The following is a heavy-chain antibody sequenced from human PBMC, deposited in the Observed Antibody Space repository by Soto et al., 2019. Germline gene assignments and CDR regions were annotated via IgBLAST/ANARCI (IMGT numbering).Heavy chain of an antibody. D-gene: IGHD3-10*01. J-gene: IGHJ4*02. CDR1: GFTFSSYG. V-gene: IGHV3-33*01. Sequence: GGSLRLSCAASGFTFSSYGMHWVRQAPGKGLEWVAVIWYDGSNKYYADSVKGRFTISRDNSKNTLYLQMNSLRAEDTAVYYCARGDYYGSAPSDYWGQGTLVTVSS. CDR3: ARGDYYGSAPSDY. CDR2: IWYDGSNK.